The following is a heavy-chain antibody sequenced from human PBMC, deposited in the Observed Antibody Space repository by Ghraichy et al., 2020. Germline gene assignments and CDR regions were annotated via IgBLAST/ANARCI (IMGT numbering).Heavy chain of an antibody. CDR3: ASGGFWSGYYKEGWFDP. V-gene: IGHV4-59*08. CDR1: GGSISSYY. J-gene: IGHJ5*02. D-gene: IGHD3-3*01. Sequence: SETLSLTCTVSGGSISSYYWSWIRQPPGKGLEWIGSIYYSGSTNYNPSLKSRVTIAVDTSENQFSLKLSSVTAADTAVYYCASGGFWSGYYKEGWFDPWGQGTLVTVSS. CDR2: IYYSGST.